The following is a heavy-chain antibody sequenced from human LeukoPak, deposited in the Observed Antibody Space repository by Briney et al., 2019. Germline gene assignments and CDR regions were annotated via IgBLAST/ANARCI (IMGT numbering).Heavy chain of an antibody. D-gene: IGHD1-1*01. CDR2: IYWNDDK. CDR1: GFSLSTSGVD. CDR3: ALSTTVGSPFDY. J-gene: IGHJ4*02. V-gene: IGHV2-5*01. Sequence: SGPTLVKPTPTLTLTCTFSGFSLSTSGVDVGWIRQPPGKALEWLALIYWNDDKRYSPSLKSRLTITKDTSKNQVVLTMTNMDPVDTATYYCALSTTVGSPFDYWGQGTLVTVSS.